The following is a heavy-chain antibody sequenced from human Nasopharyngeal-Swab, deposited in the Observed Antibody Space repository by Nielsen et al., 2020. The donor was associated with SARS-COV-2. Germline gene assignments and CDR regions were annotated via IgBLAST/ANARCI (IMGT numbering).Heavy chain of an antibody. Sequence: GESLKICCAVFGFSLSNAWMSWVRQAPGKGLEWVGRIKSKTDGGTTDYAAPVKGRFTISRDDSKNTLYLQMNSLKTEDTAVYYCTSSMGSNYYYYYMDVWGKGTTVTVSS. J-gene: IGHJ6*03. CDR1: GFSLSNAW. D-gene: IGHD3-10*01. CDR2: IKSKTDGGTT. V-gene: IGHV3-15*01. CDR3: TSSMGSNYYYYYMDV.